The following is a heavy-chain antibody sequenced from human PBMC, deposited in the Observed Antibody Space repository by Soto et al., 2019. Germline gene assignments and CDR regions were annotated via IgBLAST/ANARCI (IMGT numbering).Heavy chain of an antibody. Sequence: SETLSLTCTVSGGSISSYYWSWIRQPPGKGLEWIGYIYYSGSTNYNPSLKSRVTISVDTSKNQFSLKLSSVPAAGTAVYYCARVSYDILTGYYLYIDYWGQGTLVTVSS. CDR1: GGSISSYY. J-gene: IGHJ4*02. CDR2: IYYSGST. CDR3: ARVSYDILTGYYLYIDY. V-gene: IGHV4-59*01. D-gene: IGHD3-9*01.